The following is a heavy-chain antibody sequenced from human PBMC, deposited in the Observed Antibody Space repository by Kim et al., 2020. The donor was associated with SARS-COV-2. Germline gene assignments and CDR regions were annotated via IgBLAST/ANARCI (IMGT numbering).Heavy chain of an antibody. Sequence: ASVKVSCKASEYTFTSYDINWVRQATGQGLEWMGWMNPNSGNTGYAQKFQGRVTMTRNTSLSTAYMELCSLKSEDTAVYYCARSGMPITIFGVVIIVPYYFDYWGQGTLVTVSS. V-gene: IGHV1-8*01. CDR1: EYTFTSYD. CDR3: ARSGMPITIFGVVIIVPYYFDY. J-gene: IGHJ4*02. D-gene: IGHD3-3*01. CDR2: MNPNSGNT.